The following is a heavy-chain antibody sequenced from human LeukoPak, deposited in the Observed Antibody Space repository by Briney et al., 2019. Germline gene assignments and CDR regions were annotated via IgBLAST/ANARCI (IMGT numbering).Heavy chain of an antibody. J-gene: IGHJ3*02. CDR2: IYPGDSDT. CDR3: ARRFGSGSSDDAFDI. V-gene: IGHV5-51*01. D-gene: IGHD3-10*01. CDR1: EDSFTNYW. Sequence: GESLKISCKGSEDSFTNYWIGWVRQMPGKGLECMGIIYPGDSDTRYSPSFQGQVTISADKSISTAYLQWSSLKASDTAMYYCARRFGSGSSDDAFDIWGQGTMVTVSS.